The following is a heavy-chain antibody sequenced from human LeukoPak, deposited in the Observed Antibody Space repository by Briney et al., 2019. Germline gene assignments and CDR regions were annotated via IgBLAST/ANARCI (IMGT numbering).Heavy chain of an antibody. Sequence: GGSLRLSCAASGFTFSSYGMHWVRQAPGKGLEWVAFIRYDGSNKYYADSMKGRFTISRDNSKNTLYLQMNSLRAEDTAVYYCAKDRVDTMVRGVMNYWGQGTLVTVSS. CDR1: GFTFSSYG. CDR2: IRYDGSNK. D-gene: IGHD3-10*01. J-gene: IGHJ4*02. CDR3: AKDRVDTMVRGVMNY. V-gene: IGHV3-30*02.